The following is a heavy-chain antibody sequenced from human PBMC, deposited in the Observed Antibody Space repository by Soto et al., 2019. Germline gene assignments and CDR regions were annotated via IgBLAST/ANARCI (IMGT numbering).Heavy chain of an antibody. CDR1: GFTVSSNY. CDR3: AREDGYRGGDAFDI. V-gene: IGHV3-66*01. D-gene: IGHD5-12*01. CDR2: IYSGGSK. J-gene: IGHJ3*02. Sequence: GGSLRLSCAASGFTVSSNYMSWVRQAPGKGLEWVSVIYSGGSKYYADSVKGRFTISRDNSKNTLYLQMNSLRAEDTAVYYCAREDGYRGGDAFDIWGQGTMVTVSS.